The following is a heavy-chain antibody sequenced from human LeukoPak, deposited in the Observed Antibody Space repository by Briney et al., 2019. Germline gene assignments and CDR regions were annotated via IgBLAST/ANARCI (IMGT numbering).Heavy chain of an antibody. CDR3: ARSLTRRGSSGYYD. D-gene: IGHD3-22*01. Sequence: PGGSLRLSCAASGFTFSSYWMSWVRQASGKGLEWVANIKQDGSEKYYVDSVKGRFTISRDNAKNSLYLQMNSLRAEDTAVYYCARSLTRRGSSGYYDWGQGTLVTVSS. J-gene: IGHJ4*02. CDR2: IKQDGSEK. CDR1: GFTFSSYW. V-gene: IGHV3-7*01.